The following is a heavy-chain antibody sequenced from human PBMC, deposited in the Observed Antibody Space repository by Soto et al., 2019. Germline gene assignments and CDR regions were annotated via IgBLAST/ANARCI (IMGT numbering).Heavy chain of an antibody. CDR3: ARDAYRATTFPTDYSYYAMDV. J-gene: IGHJ6*02. V-gene: IGHV3-21*01. CDR2: ISTSGGYI. D-gene: IGHD1-1*01. CDR1: GFTFSGYT. Sequence: EVQLVESGGGQVKPGGSLRLSCAASGFTFSGYTVNWVRQAPGKGLEWVSSISTSGGYIFYADSVKGRFTISRDNAKNSLYLQLNSLRAEDTAVYYCARDAYRATTFPTDYSYYAMDVWGQGTTVTVSS.